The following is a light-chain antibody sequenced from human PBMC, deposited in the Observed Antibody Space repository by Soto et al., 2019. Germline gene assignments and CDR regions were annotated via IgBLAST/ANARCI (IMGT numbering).Light chain of an antibody. CDR2: GAS. CDR3: QQYKNWPLT. V-gene: IGKV3-15*01. CDR1: QSVSSN. J-gene: IGKJ4*01. Sequence: EIVMTQSPATLSVSPGGRATLSCRASQSVSSNLAWYQQKPGQAPRLLIYGASTRATGFPARFSGSGSGTEFTLTISSLQSKDFAVYYCQQYKNWPLTFGGGTRVEIK.